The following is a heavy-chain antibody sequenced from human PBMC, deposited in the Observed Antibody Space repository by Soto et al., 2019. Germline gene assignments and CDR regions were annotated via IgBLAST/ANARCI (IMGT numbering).Heavy chain of an antibody. CDR2: IDPTDSYT. J-gene: IGHJ6*02. CDR1: GYSFTNCW. CDR3: ARQLVVVVAATRYYYGMDV. D-gene: IGHD2-15*01. Sequence: GESLKISCKGSGYSFTNCWINWVRQMPGKGLEWMGRIDPTDSYTNYSPSFQGHVTISADKSISTAYLQWSSLKASDTAMYYCARQLVVVVAATRYYYGMDVWGQGTTVTVSS. V-gene: IGHV5-10-1*01.